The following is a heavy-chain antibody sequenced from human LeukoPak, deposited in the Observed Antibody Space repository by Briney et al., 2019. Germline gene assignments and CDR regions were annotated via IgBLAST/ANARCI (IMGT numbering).Heavy chain of an antibody. CDR3: ARAVGNHFDY. D-gene: IGHD4-23*01. J-gene: IGHJ4*02. CDR1: GFTFSTYS. Sequence: GGSLRLSCAASGFTFSTYSMKWVRQAPGMGLECVSYISYSSSPIYYADSVKGRFTISRDNAKNSLYLQMNSLRAEDTAVYYCARAVGNHFDYWGQGTLVTVSS. V-gene: IGHV3-48*01. CDR2: ISYSSSPI.